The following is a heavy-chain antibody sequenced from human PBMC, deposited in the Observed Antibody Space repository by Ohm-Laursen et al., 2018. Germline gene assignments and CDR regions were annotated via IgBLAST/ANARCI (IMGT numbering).Heavy chain of an antibody. D-gene: IGHD1-14*01. CDR3: ASWGWGYNNGRVFDY. Sequence: GSSVKVSCKPSGYTFSVYSIEWVRQAPGQGLEWMGWINSYSGDTRYSPKFQARVTLTRDTSISTAYMELSGLTSDDTAVYYCASWGWGYNNGRVFDYWGQGTLVTVSS. V-gene: IGHV1-2*02. CDR1: GYTFSVYS. J-gene: IGHJ4*02. CDR2: INSYSGDT.